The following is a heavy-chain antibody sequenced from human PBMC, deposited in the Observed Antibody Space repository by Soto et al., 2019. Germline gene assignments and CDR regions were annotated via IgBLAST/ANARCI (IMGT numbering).Heavy chain of an antibody. J-gene: IGHJ6*02. CDR2: ISYDGSNK. D-gene: IGHD2-15*01. CDR3: ARDSGGSCSSYYYGMDV. Sequence: PGGSLRLSCATSGFTFSSYAMHWVRQAPGKWLEWVAVISYDGSNKYYADSVKGRFTISRDNSKNTLYLQMNSLRAEDTAVYYCARDSGGSCSSYYYGMDVWGQGXTVTVYS. V-gene: IGHV3-30-3*01. CDR1: GFTFSSYA.